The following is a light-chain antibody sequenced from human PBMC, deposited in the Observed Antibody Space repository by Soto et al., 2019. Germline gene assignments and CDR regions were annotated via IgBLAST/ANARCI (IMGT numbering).Light chain of an antibody. CDR3: QQYNSYSPT. CDR2: KAS. V-gene: IGKV1-5*03. Sequence: DIQMTQSPSTLSASVGDRGTITCRASQSISVWLAWYQQKAGKATNLLIYKASRLESGVQSRFSGSGSETEFPLTISGVQPGDAATYYCQQYNSYSPTFGQGTKVDIK. J-gene: IGKJ1*01. CDR1: QSISVW.